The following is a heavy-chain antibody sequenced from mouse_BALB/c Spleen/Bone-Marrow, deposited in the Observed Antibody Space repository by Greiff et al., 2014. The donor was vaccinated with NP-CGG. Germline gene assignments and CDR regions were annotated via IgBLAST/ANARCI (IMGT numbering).Heavy chain of an antibody. Sequence: QLKQAGPELGKPGGSVKMSCKASGYTIPSYVMYWGEQKPGQGLGWIGYINPYNDGTKYNEKFKGKATLTSDKSSSTAYMELSSLTSEDSAVYYCARKVWYYAMDYWGQGTSVTVSS. J-gene: IGHJ4*01. CDR2: INPYNDGT. CDR3: ARKVWYYAMDY. D-gene: IGHD2-10*02. V-gene: IGHV1-14*01. CDR1: GYTIPSYV.